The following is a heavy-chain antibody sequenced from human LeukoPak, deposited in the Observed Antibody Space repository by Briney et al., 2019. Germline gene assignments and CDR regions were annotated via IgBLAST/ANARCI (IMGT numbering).Heavy chain of an antibody. CDR1: GGSFSGYY. D-gene: IGHD5-24*01. Sequence: PSETLSLTCAVYGGSFSGYYWSWIRQPPGKGLEWIGEINHSGSTNYNPPLKSRVTISVDTSKNQFSLKLSSVTAADTAVYYCARVGMATITNWFDPWGQGTLVTVSS. V-gene: IGHV4-34*01. J-gene: IGHJ5*02. CDR3: ARVGMATITNWFDP. CDR2: INHSGST.